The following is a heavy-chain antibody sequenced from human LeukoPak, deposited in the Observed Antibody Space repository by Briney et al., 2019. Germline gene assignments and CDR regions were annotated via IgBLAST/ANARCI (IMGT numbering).Heavy chain of an antibody. CDR3: ARIPGYCSSTSCYTRGGGRFDY. D-gene: IGHD2-2*02. J-gene: IGHJ4*02. CDR2: INHSGST. V-gene: IGHV4-34*01. Sequence: SETLSLTCAVYGGSFSGYYWSWIRQPPGKGMEWIGEINHSGSTNYNPSLKSRVTISVYTSKNQFSLKLSPVTAADTAVYYCARIPGYCSSTSCYTRGGGRFDYWGQGTLVTVSS. CDR1: GGSFSGYY.